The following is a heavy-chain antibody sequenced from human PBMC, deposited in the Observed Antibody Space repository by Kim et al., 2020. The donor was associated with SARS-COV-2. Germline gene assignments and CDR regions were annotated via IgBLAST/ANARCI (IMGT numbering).Heavy chain of an antibody. V-gene: IGHV3-23*01. D-gene: IGHD2-21*02. J-gene: IGHJ4*02. CDR2: ISGSGGST. Sequence: GGCLRLSCAASGFTFSSYAMNWVRQAPGKGLEWVSAISGSGGSTYYADSVKGRFTISRDNSKNTLYLQMNSLRAEDTAVYYCAKGGAYCGGDCYYKDWGQGTLVTVSS. CDR3: AKGGAYCGGDCYYKD. CDR1: GFTFSSYA.